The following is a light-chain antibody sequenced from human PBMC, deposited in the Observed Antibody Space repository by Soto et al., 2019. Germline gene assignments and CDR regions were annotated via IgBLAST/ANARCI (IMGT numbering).Light chain of an antibody. CDR2: DAS. J-gene: IGKJ3*01. V-gene: IGKV3-11*01. CDR3: QQRSNWPRYT. Sequence: EIVLTQSPATLSLSPGERATLSCRASQSVSSYLAWYQQKPGQAPRLLIYDASNRSTGSPGRFSGSGSGTDFTLTNSSLVPKYFAVYYCQQRSNWPRYTFGPGTKVYIK. CDR1: QSVSSY.